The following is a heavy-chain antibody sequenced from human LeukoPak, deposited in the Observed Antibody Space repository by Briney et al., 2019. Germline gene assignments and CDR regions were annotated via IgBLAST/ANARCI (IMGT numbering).Heavy chain of an antibody. CDR1: GFTFSDYY. D-gene: IGHD3-10*01. CDR3: ARVNDYDSGSLYRPIDY. Sequence: GGSLRLSCAAPGFTFSDYYMSWIRQAPGKGLEWVSYISSSGSTIYYADSVKGRFTISRDNVKNSLYLQMNSLRAEDTAVYSCARVNDYDSGSLYRPIDYWGQGTLVTVSS. CDR2: ISSSGSTI. J-gene: IGHJ4*02. V-gene: IGHV3-11*04.